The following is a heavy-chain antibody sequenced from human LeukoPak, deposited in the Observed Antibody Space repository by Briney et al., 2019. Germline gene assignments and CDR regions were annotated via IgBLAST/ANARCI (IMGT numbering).Heavy chain of an antibody. J-gene: IGHJ6*03. V-gene: IGHV1-69*06. CDR2: IIPIFGTA. CDR1: GGTFSRYA. Sequence: GASVKVSCKASGGTFSRYAISWVRQAPGQGLKWMGGIIPIFGTANYAQKFQGRVTITADKSTSTAYMELSSLRSEDTAVYYCARDRVYQPLGYYYYYMDVWGKGTTVTVSS. CDR3: ARDRVYQPLGYYYYYMDV. D-gene: IGHD2-2*01.